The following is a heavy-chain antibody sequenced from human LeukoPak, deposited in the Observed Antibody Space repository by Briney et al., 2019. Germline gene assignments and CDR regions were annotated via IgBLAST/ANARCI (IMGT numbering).Heavy chain of an antibody. J-gene: IGHJ4*02. V-gene: IGHV4-39*07. CDR1: SGSISTSNYY. D-gene: IGHD5-18*01. CDR3: ARGGHSYGWAWGGPYFDY. CDR2: IFYSGST. Sequence: PSETLSLTCTVSSGSISTSNYYWGWVRQPPGKALEWIGNIFYSGSTYYSPSLKSRVTISLDTSRNQFSLELSSVTAADTAVYYCARGGHSYGWAWGGPYFDYWGQGTLVTVSS.